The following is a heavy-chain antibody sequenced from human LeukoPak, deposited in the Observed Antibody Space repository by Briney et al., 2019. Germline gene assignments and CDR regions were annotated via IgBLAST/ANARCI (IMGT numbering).Heavy chain of an antibody. Sequence: KPSETLSLTCAVSGYSISSGYYWGWIRPPPGKGLEGIGIIYHSGSTYYNPSLKSRVTISVDTSKNQFSLKLSSVTAADTAVYYCARDRVVPAGPDAFDIWGQGTMVTVSS. D-gene: IGHD2-2*01. CDR1: GYSISSGYY. CDR2: IYHSGST. J-gene: IGHJ3*02. CDR3: ARDRVVPAGPDAFDI. V-gene: IGHV4-38-2*02.